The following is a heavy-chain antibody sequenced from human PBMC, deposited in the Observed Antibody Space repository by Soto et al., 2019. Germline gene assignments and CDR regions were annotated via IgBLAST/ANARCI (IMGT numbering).Heavy chain of an antibody. J-gene: IGHJ5*02. CDR1: GEYINVGGYY. D-gene: IGHD2-2*01. CDR2: IYYTGKT. CDR3: GRDLTRNAHCTHP. Sequence: LALRCSFSGEYINVGGYYCTWSRKRPGKGLEWMGYIYYTGKTYYNPSLESRLTMSVDRSKNQFSLRLTSVTAADTAVYLCGRDLTRNAHCTHPWGQGTLVPVSP. V-gene: IGHV4-30-4*01.